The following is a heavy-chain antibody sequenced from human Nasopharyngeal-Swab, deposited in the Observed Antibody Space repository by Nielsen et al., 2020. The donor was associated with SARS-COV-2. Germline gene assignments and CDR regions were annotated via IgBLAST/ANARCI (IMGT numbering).Heavy chain of an antibody. V-gene: IGHV3-30*03. J-gene: IGHJ6*02. CDR3: AREGENSRSSRRMGYDYYGMDV. CDR2: ISYDGSNK. Sequence: GESLKISCAASGFTFSSYGMHWVRQAPGKGLEWVALISYDGSNKYYADSVKGRFTISRDNSKDTLYLQLNSLRVEDTAVYYCAREGENSRSSRRMGYDYYGMDVWGQGTTVTVSS. CDR1: GFTFSSYG. D-gene: IGHD6-6*01.